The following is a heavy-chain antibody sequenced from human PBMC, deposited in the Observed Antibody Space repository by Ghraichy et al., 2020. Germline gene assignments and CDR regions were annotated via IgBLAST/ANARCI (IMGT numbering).Heavy chain of an antibody. CDR1: GYTFTGYY. CDR3: ARERAAMVKSDAFDI. V-gene: IGHV1-2*02. J-gene: IGHJ3*02. Sequence: ASVKVSCKASGYTFTGYYMHWVRQAPGQGLEWMGWINPNSGGTNYAQKFQGRVTMTRDTSISTAYMELSRLRSDDTAVYYCARERAAMVKSDAFDIWGQGTMVTVSS. CDR2: INPNSGGT. D-gene: IGHD5-18*01.